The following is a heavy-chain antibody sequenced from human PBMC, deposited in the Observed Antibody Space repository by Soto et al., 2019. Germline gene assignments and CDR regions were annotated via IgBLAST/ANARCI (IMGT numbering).Heavy chain of an antibody. CDR1: GFTFSSYS. CDR3: ARDRWEPEYYFDY. J-gene: IGHJ4*02. Sequence: GGSLRLSCAASGFTFSSYSMNWVRQAPGKGLEWVSSISSSSSYIYYADSVKGRFTISRDNAKNSLYLQMSSLRAEDTAVYYCARDRWEPEYYFDYWGQGTLVTVSS. CDR2: ISSSSSYI. V-gene: IGHV3-21*01. D-gene: IGHD1-26*01.